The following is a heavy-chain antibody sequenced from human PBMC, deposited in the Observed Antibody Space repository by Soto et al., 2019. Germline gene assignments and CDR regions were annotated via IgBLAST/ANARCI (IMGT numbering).Heavy chain of an antibody. Sequence: QVQLVQSGAEVRKPGSSVKGSCEASGGSFNNYVISWLRQAPGQGLEWMGGIIPNYEAANYEQKFRGRLTITADKATNTAYMELNILRPEDTATYYCARYWNAGTLYGAFDIWGQGTTVIVS. D-gene: IGHD4-17*01. J-gene: IGHJ3*02. CDR2: IIPNYEAA. CDR1: GGSFNNYV. CDR3: ARYWNAGTLYGAFDI. V-gene: IGHV1-69*06.